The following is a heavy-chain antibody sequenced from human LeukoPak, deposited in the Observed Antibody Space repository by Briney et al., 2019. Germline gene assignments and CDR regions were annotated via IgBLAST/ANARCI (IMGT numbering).Heavy chain of an antibody. D-gene: IGHD6-13*01. CDR1: GGSISSYY. CDR2: IYYSGTT. J-gene: IGHJ4*02. Sequence: SETLSLTCTVSGGSISSYYWSWIRQPPGKGLEWIGYIYYSGTTNYNPSLKSRVTISVDTSKNQFSLKLSSVTAADTAVYYCARGVYISAAQYGYWGQGTLVSVSS. CDR3: ARGVYISAAQYGY. V-gene: IGHV4-59*01.